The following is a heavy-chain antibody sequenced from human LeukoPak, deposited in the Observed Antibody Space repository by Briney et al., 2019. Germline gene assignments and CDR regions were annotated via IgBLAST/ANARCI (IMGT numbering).Heavy chain of an antibody. CDR2: IYYSGIT. J-gene: IGHJ4*02. Sequence: SETRSLTCTVAGGSISSSSYYWGWLLQPPGTGLEGIGSIYYSGITYYNSSLKSRVTISVETSKNQFSLKLNSVTAADTAVYYCARGSSAARPNFDYWGQGTLVTVSS. V-gene: IGHV4-39*07. D-gene: IGHD6-6*01. CDR3: ARGSSAARPNFDY. CDR1: GGSISSSSYY.